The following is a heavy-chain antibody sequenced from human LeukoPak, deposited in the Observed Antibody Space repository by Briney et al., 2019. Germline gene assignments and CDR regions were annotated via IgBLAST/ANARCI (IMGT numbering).Heavy chain of an antibody. Sequence: SETLSLTCTVSGGSISSTNYYWVWIRQPPGKGLEWIGSMYYSGRTYYNSSLRTRVIISIDTSKNQFSLKVSSVTAADTAVYFCARYEGYHPAFGYWGQGTLVTVSS. CDR3: ARYEGYHPAFGY. CDR2: MYYSGRT. D-gene: IGHD5-12*01. V-gene: IGHV4-39*07. CDR1: GGSISSTNYY. J-gene: IGHJ4*02.